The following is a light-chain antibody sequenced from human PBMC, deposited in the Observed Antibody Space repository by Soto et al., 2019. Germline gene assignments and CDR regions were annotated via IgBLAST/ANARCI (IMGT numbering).Light chain of an antibody. V-gene: IGKV4-1*01. CDR3: QQYYSTPRT. J-gene: IGKJ1*01. Sequence: DIVMTQSPDSLAVSLGERATINCKSSQSVLYSSKNKNYLAWYQQKPGQPPKLLIYWASTRESGVPDRFSVSGSGTDFTLTISSLQAEDVAVYYCQQYYSTPRTFGQGTKVEIK. CDR1: QSVLYSSKNKNY. CDR2: WAS.